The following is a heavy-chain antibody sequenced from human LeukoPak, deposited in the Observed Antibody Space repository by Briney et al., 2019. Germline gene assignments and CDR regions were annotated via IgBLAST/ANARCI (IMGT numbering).Heavy chain of an antibody. J-gene: IGHJ4*02. CDR1: GRSFSGYY. V-gene: IGHV4-34*01. CDR3: ARQRSYYCSGGSCYPYYFDY. CDR2: INHSGST. D-gene: IGHD2-15*01. Sequence: SETLSLTCAVYGRSFSGYYWSWIRQPPGEGLEWIGEINHSGSTNYNPSLKSRVTISVDTSKNQFSLKLSSVTAADTAVYYCARQRSYYCSGGSCYPYYFDYWGQGTLVTVSS.